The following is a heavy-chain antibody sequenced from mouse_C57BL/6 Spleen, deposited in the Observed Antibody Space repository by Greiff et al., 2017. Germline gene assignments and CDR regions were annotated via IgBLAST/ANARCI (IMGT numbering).Heavy chain of an antibody. V-gene: IGHV1-47*01. Sequence: VQLQQSGAELVKPGASVKMSCKASGYTVTTYSIEWMKQNHGKSLEWIGNFHPYNDDTKYNAKFKGKATLPVEKSSSTVYLELSRLTFDAAAFYFCARGGTLTGWYFDVWGTGTTVTVSS. CDR2: FHPYNDDT. CDR3: ARGGTLTGWYFDV. J-gene: IGHJ1*03. D-gene: IGHD4-1*01. CDR1: GYTVTTYS.